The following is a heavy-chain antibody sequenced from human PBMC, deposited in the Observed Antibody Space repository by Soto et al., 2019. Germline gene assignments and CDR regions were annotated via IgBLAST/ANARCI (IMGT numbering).Heavy chain of an antibody. CDR1: GFTFSSYS. J-gene: IGHJ6*02. V-gene: IGHV3-21*01. CDR3: ARDRCSSTSCYNYYYGMDV. Sequence: PGGSLRLSCAASGFTFSSYSMNWVRQAPGKGLEWVSSISSSSSYIYYADSVKGRFTISRDNAKNSLYLQMNSLRAEDTAVYYCARDRCSSTSCYNYYYGMDVWGQGTTVTVSS. CDR2: ISSSSSYI. D-gene: IGHD2-2*02.